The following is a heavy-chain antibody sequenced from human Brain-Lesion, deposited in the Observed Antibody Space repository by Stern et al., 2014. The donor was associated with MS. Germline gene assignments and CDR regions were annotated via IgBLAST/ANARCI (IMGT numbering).Heavy chain of an antibody. J-gene: IGHJ6*02. CDR2: INPNTGGT. V-gene: IGHV1-2*02. CDR1: GYIFTGYY. D-gene: IGHD3-3*01. CDR3: ARDQRGITIFGVVTDYYYLGMDV. Sequence: VQLVESGAEVKKPGASAKVSCKTSGYIFTGYYIHWVRQAPGQGLEWMGWINPNTGGTKYAQKFQGRVTMSRDTSISTAYVELSSLTSDDTAVYYCARDQRGITIFGVVTDYYYLGMDVWGQGTTVTVSS.